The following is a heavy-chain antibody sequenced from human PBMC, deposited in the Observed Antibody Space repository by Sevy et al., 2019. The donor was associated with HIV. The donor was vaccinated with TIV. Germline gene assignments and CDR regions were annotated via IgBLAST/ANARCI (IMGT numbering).Heavy chain of an antibody. Sequence: ASVKVSCKASGYTFTSYGISWVRQAPGQGLEWMGWISAYNGNTNYAQKLQGRVTMTTDTSTSTAYMELRSLRSDDTAVYYCAGDGIAAAGTLLKVPFDIWGQGTMVTVSS. J-gene: IGHJ3*02. CDR2: ISAYNGNT. V-gene: IGHV1-18*01. CDR3: AGDGIAAAGTLLKVPFDI. D-gene: IGHD6-13*01. CDR1: GYTFTSYG.